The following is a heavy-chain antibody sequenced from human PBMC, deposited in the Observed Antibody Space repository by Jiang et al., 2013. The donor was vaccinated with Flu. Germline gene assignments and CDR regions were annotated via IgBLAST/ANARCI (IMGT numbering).Heavy chain of an antibody. CDR2: ISGNNGNT. J-gene: IGHJ4*02. V-gene: IGHV1-18*01. D-gene: IGHD1-26*01. CDR3: AKVSSVGATWDFDF. CDR1: GYIFANYG. Sequence: SGAEVKKPGASVKVSCKASGYIFANYGISWVRQAPGQGLEWMGWISGNNGNTNKAQRLQGRVTMTIDTPTSTAYMELRSLRSDDTAVYYCAKVSSVGATWDFDFWGQGTLVIVSS.